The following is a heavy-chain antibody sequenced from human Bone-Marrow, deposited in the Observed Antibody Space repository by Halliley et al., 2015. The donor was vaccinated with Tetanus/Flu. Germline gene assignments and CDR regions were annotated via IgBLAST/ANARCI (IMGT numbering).Heavy chain of an antibody. J-gene: IGHJ2*01. CDR2: HRGTT. CDR3: ARAARGEFESSGPLLFFEV. D-gene: IGHD3-16*01. Sequence: HRGTTDYNPSLSSRLRLSVDPSKNQFSLRLSTVTAADTAVYFCARAARGEFESSGPLLFFEVWGRGTLVSVSS. V-gene: IGHV4-31*02.